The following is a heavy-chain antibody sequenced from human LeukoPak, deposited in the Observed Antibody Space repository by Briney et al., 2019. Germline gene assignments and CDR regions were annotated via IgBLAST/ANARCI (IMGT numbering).Heavy chain of an antibody. CDR1: GGSISSGGYY. CDR3: ARGGRGMLYYYDSSGYPDAFDI. Sequence: SETLSLTCTVSGGSISSGGYYWSWIRQHPGKGLEWIGYIYYSGSTYYNPSLKSRVTISVDTSKNQFSLKLSSVTAADTAVYYCARGGRGMLYYYDSSGYPDAFDIWGQGTMVTVSS. D-gene: IGHD3-22*01. J-gene: IGHJ3*02. V-gene: IGHV4-31*03. CDR2: IYYSGST.